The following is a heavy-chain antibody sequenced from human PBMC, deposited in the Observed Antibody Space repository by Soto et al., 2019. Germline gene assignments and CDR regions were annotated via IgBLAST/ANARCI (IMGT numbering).Heavy chain of an antibody. Sequence: RWCLRLSCEASGFMFGNSGMHWVRHAAGKGLEWVSGIWLDGSERYYSDSVKGRFTISRDNSKNTLFPQMNSLRVEDTAVYFCARDASGTTSFLASWGQGTLVTAPQ. J-gene: IGHJ5*01. CDR1: GFMFGNSG. CDR2: IWLDGSER. D-gene: IGHD1-1*01. CDR3: ARDASGTTSFLAS. V-gene: IGHV3-33*01.